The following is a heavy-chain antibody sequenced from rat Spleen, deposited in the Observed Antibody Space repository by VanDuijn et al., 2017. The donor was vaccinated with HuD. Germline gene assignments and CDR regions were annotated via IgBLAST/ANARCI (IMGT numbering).Heavy chain of an antibody. J-gene: IGHJ3*01. CDR3: AREGSGGRLFAY. CDR2: MGSDGDT. V-gene: IGHV2-32*01. D-gene: IGHD1-11*01. CDR1: GFSLTSHG. Sequence: QVQLKESGPGLVQPSQTLSLTCTVSGFSLTSHGVSWVRQPPGKGLEWMGVMGSDGDTTYNSALKSRLSISRDTSKSQVFLKMNSLQTEDTATYYCAREGSGGRLFAYWGQGTLVTVSS.